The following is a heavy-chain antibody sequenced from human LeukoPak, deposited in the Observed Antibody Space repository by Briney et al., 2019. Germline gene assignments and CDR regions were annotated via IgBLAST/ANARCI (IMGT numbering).Heavy chain of an antibody. CDR3: ARDLTYYDILTGYYNYYYGMDV. CDR2: IWYDGSNK. CDR1: GFTFSSYG. J-gene: IGHJ6*02. D-gene: IGHD3-9*01. V-gene: IGHV3-33*01. Sequence: PGGSLRLSCAASGFTFSSYGMHWVRQAPGKGLGWVAVIWYDGSNKYYADSVKGRFTISRDNSKNTLYLQMNSLRAEDTAVYYCARDLTYYDILTGYYNYYYGMDVWGQGTTVTVSS.